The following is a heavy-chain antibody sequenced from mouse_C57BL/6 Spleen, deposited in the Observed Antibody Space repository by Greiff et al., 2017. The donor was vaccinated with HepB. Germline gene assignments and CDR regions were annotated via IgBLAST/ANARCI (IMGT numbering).Heavy chain of an antibody. V-gene: IGHV5-17*01. CDR2: ISSGSSTI. Sequence: VQLKESGGGLVKPGGSLKLSCAASGFTFSDYGMHWVRQAPEKGLEWVAYISSGSSTIYYADTVKGRFTISRDNAKNTLFLQMTSLRSEDTAMYYCARPGYDYGYYAMDYWGQGTSVTVSS. CDR3: ARPGYDYGYYAMDY. J-gene: IGHJ4*01. CDR1: GFTFSDYG. D-gene: IGHD2-4*01.